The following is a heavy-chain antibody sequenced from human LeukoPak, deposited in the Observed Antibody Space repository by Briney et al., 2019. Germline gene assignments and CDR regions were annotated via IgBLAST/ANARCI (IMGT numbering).Heavy chain of an antibody. V-gene: IGHV1-18*04. CDR2: ISAYNGNT. J-gene: IGHJ5*02. CDR3: ARVRPRYNWNDGINWFDP. CDR1: GYTFTSYG. Sequence: ASVKVSCKASGYTFTSYGISWVRQAPGQELEWMGWISAYNGNTNYAQKLQGRVTMTTDTSMSTAYMELRSLRSDDTAVYYCARVRPRYNWNDGINWFDPWGQGTLVTVSS. D-gene: IGHD1-1*01.